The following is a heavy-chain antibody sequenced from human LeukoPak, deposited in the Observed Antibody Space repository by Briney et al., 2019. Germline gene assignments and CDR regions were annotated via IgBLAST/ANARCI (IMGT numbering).Heavy chain of an antibody. CDR2: ISYDGSNK. CDR1: GFTFSSYG. Sequence: GGSLRLSCAASGFTFSSYGMHWVRQAPGKGLEWVAVISYDGSNKYYADSVKGRFTISRDNSKNTLYLQMNSLRAEDTAVYYCAKVPWYGDYYYFDYWGQGTLVTVSS. CDR3: AKVPWYGDYYYFDY. D-gene: IGHD4-17*01. V-gene: IGHV3-30*18. J-gene: IGHJ4*02.